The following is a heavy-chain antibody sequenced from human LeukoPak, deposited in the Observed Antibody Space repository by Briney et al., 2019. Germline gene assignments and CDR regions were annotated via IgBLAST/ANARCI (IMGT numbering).Heavy chain of an antibody. CDR1: GFTFSDYY. CDR3: ARGGGSYPRHMDV. Sequence: GGSLRLSCAASGFTFSDYYMNWIRQAPGKGLEWLSYISSSGSIKYYADSVKGRFTISRDNAKNSLYLQMNSVRAEDTAVYYCARGGGSYPRHMDVWGKGTTVTVSS. D-gene: IGHD1-26*01. J-gene: IGHJ6*03. CDR2: ISSSGSIK. V-gene: IGHV3-11*01.